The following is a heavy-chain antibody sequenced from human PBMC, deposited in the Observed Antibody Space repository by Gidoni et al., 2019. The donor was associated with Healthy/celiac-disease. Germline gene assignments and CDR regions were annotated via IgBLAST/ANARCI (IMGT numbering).Heavy chain of an antibody. J-gene: IGHJ4*02. CDR2: NKSKTDGGTT. D-gene: IGHD6-13*01. CDR3: TTVGSSPSSFDY. Sequence: EVQLVASGGGLVKTGGSLRLSCSASVFTFSNAGMCWVRQAPGKGLEWGGRNKSKTDGGTTDYAAPVKGRFTISRDDSKNTRYLQMNSLKTEDTAVYYCTTVGSSPSSFDYWGQGTLVTVSS. CDR1: VFTFSNAG. V-gene: IGHV3-15*01.